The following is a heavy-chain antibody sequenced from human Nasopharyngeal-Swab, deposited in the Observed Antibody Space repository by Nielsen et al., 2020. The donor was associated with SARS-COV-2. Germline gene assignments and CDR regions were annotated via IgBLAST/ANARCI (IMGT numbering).Heavy chain of an antibody. CDR1: GFTFSSYG. CDR3: ARDIVLLPYSGSYPDAFDI. CDR2: IWYDGSNK. J-gene: IGHJ3*02. Sequence: GGSLRLSCAASGFTFSSYGMHWVHQAPGKGLEWVAVIWYDGSNKYYADSVKGRFTISRDNSKNTLYLQMNSLRAEDTAVYYCARDIVLLPYSGSYPDAFDIWGQGTTVTVSS. D-gene: IGHD1-26*01. V-gene: IGHV3-33*01.